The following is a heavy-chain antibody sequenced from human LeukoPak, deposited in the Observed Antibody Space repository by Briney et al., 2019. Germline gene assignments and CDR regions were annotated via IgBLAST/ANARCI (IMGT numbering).Heavy chain of an antibody. J-gene: IGHJ4*02. Sequence: GSSVKVSCKASGGTFSSYAISWVRQAPGQGLEWMGRIIPILGIANYAQKFQGRVTITADKSTSTAYMELSSLRSEDTAVYYCAREGREWELRRVELYWGQGTLVTVSS. CDR2: IIPILGIA. V-gene: IGHV1-69*04. D-gene: IGHD1-26*01. CDR1: GGTFSSYA. CDR3: AREGREWELRRVELY.